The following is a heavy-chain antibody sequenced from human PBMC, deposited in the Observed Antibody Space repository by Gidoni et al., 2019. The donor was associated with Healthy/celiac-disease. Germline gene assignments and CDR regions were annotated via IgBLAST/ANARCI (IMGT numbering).Heavy chain of an antibody. J-gene: IGHJ4*02. Sequence: QVQLVESGGGVVQPGRSLRLSCAASGFTFSSYGMHWVRQAPGKGLEWVAVISYDGSNKYYADSVKGRFTISRDNSKNTLYLQMNSLRAEDTAVYYCAKDQSVAVAGIVGSGDYWGQGTLVTVSS. CDR3: AKDQSVAVAGIVGSGDY. D-gene: IGHD6-19*01. V-gene: IGHV3-30*18. CDR2: ISYDGSNK. CDR1: GFTFSSYG.